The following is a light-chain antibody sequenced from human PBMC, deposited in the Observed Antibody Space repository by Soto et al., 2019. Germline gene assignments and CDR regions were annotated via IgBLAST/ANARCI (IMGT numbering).Light chain of an antibody. CDR2: DAS. CDR3: RQRSNSLT. V-gene: IGKV3-11*01. CDR1: QSVSSS. Sequence: EIVLTQSPATLSLSPGERATLSCSASQSVSSSLAWYYQKHGQAPILLIYDASNRATGILDRFSGSGSGTDFTLTISSLEPEDFAVYYCRQRSNSLTFAAGTKVEIK. J-gene: IGKJ4*01.